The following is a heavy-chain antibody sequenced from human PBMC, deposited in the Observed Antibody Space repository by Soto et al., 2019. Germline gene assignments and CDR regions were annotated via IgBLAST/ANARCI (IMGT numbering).Heavy chain of an antibody. V-gene: IGHV3-48*02. J-gene: IGHJ6*02. CDR3: ARVAGYYYYGIDV. CDR2: ISSSSSTI. CDR1: GFTFSRYS. Sequence: EGSLRLSCAASGFTFSRYSMHWVRQAPGKGLEWVSYISSSSSTIYYADSVKGRFTISRDNAKNSLYLQMNSLRDEDTAVYYCARVAGYYYYGIDVWGQGTTVTVSS.